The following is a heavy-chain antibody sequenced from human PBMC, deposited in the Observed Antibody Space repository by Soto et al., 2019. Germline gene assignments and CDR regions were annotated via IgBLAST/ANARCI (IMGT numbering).Heavy chain of an antibody. CDR1: DDSIGPYY. CDR2: VYTSGST. Sequence: PSETLSLTCSISDDSIGPYYWTWIRQTPRKELQWIGYVYTSGSTKYNSSLKSRVTISLDASNSQFSLTMSSVTAADTGVYYCARDAVGNPRPGIFDSRGRGTMITVSS. CDR3: ARDAVGNPRPGIFDS. V-gene: IGHV4-4*08. J-gene: IGHJ4*02.